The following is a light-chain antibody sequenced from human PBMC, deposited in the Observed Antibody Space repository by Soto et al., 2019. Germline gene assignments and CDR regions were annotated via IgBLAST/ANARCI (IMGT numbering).Light chain of an antibody. J-gene: IGKJ1*01. V-gene: IGKV1-39*01. Sequence: DIQMTQSPSSLFASVGDRVTITCRASQSISSFLNWYQQKPGKAPKLLIYAASSLQSGVPSRFSGSGSGTDFTLTISSLQPEDFATYYCQQSASTPLAFGQGTKVEIK. CDR1: QSISSF. CDR3: QQSASTPLA. CDR2: AAS.